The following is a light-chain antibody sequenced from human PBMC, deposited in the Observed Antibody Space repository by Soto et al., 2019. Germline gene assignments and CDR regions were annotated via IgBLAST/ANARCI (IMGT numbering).Light chain of an antibody. CDR3: QQYNPYSPWT. Sequence: IQMTQSPSSLPASVGDRVIITCRASQDIRNDLTWYQQRPGKAPKVLMYDASNLESGVPSRFSGSGSGTEFTLTISSLQPDDFATYYCQQYNPYSPWTFGQGTKVDIK. CDR2: DAS. V-gene: IGKV1-5*01. J-gene: IGKJ1*01. CDR1: QDIRND.